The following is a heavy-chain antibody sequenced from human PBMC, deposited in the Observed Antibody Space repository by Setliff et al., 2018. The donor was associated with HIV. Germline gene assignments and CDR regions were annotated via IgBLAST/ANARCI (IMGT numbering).Heavy chain of an antibody. Sequence: HPGGSLRLSCAASGFTFSTYGMHWVRQAPGKGLEWVAVIWNHGNSQYYADSVKGRFTISRDNSKNTLYLQMSSLRVDDTAVYWCTRALYSGAWYGMDVWGKGTTVTVSS. D-gene: IGHD6-19*01. CDR3: TRALYSGAWYGMDV. CDR2: IWNHGNSQ. J-gene: IGHJ6*04. V-gene: IGHV3-33*01. CDR1: GFTFSTYG.